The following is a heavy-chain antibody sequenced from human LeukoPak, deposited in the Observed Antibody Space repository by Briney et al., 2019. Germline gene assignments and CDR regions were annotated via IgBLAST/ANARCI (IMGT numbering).Heavy chain of an antibody. D-gene: IGHD6-13*01. CDR3: ARDGRSWNYYYYYYMDV. CDR1: GFTFSSYE. Sequence: GGSLRLSCAASGFTFSSYEMNWVRQAPGKGLEWVSNIKQDGSEKYYMDSVKGRFTISRDNAKNSLYLQMNSLRAEDTAVYYCARDGRSWNYYYYYYMDVWGKGTTVTVSS. V-gene: IGHV3-7*01. J-gene: IGHJ6*03. CDR2: IKQDGSEK.